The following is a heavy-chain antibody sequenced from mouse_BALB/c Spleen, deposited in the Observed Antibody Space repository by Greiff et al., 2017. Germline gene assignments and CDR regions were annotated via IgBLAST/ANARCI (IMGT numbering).Heavy chain of an antibody. V-gene: IGHV3-2*02. D-gene: IGHD6-1*01. CDR3: ARANPASLWFAY. CDR1: GYSITSDYA. J-gene: IGHJ3*01. CDR2: IRYSGST. Sequence: EVQLVESGPGLVKPSQSLSLTCTVTGYSITSDYAWNWIRQFPGNKLEWMGYIRYSGSTSYNPSLKSRISITRDTSKNQFFLQLNSVTTEDTATYYSARANPASLWFAYWGQGTLITVSA.